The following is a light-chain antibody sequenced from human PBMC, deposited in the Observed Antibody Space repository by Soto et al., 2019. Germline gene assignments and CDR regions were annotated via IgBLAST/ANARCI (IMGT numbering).Light chain of an antibody. CDR2: NNN. CDR1: GSNIGSNS. CDR3: AAWDDSLDGPI. V-gene: IGLV1-44*01. J-gene: IGLJ1*01. Sequence: QSVLTQPPSASGTPRQRVTISCSGSGSNIGSNSVNWYQQLPGTAPKLLIYNNNQRPSGVPDRFSGSKSGTSASLAISGLQSEDESDYYCAAWDDSLDGPIFGTGTKLTVL.